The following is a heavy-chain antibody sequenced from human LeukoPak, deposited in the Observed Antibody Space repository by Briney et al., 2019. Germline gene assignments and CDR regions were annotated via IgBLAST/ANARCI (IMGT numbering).Heavy chain of an antibody. Sequence: PGRSLRLSCAASGFTFSSYAMHWVRQAPGKGLEWVAVISYDGSNKYYADSVKGRFTISRDNSKNTLYLQMNSLRAEDTAVYYCARPRSPGVYYYYGMDVWGQGTTVTVSS. CDR3: ARPRSPGVYYYYGMDV. V-gene: IGHV3-30*04. J-gene: IGHJ6*02. CDR1: GFTFSSYA. CDR2: ISYDGSNK. D-gene: IGHD3-3*01.